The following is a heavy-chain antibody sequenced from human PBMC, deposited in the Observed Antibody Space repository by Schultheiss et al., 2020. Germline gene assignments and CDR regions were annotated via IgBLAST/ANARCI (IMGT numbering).Heavy chain of an antibody. Sequence: SQTLSLTCTVSGGSVSSGSYYWSWIRQPPGKGLEWIGSIYYSGSTNYNPSLKSRVTISVDTSKNQFSLKLSSVTAADTAVYYCARGVLFLSGNKYFQHWGQGTLVTVSS. J-gene: IGHJ1*01. CDR2: IYYSGST. D-gene: IGHD1-26*01. CDR1: GGSVSSGSYY. CDR3: ARGVLFLSGNKYFQH. V-gene: IGHV4-61*01.